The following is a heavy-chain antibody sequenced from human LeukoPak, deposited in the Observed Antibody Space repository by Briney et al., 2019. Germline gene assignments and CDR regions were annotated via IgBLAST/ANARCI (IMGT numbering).Heavy chain of an antibody. CDR3: ARDSDGPLWFGEFTDDY. D-gene: IGHD3-10*01. Sequence: PGGSMRLSCAASGFTFSNYWMSWVRQAPGKGLEWVANIKQDGFEKYYVDSVKGRFTISRDNAKNSLYLQMNSLRAEDTAVYYCARDSDGPLWFGEFTDDYWGQGTLVTVSS. CDR2: IKQDGFEK. J-gene: IGHJ4*02. CDR1: GFTFSNYW. V-gene: IGHV3-7*01.